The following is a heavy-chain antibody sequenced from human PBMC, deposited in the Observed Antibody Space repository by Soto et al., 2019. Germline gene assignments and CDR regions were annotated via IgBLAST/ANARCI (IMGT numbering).Heavy chain of an antibody. CDR3: ARDRDGYNNFPYYHYYYGMDV. D-gene: IGHD5-12*01. CDR1: GFTFSSYS. V-gene: IGHV3-21*01. J-gene: IGHJ6*02. Sequence: GVSLRLSCAASGFTFSSYSRNWIRQAPGKGLEWVSSISSSSSYIYYADSVKGRFTISRDNAKNSLYLQMNSLRAEDTAVYYCARDRDGYNNFPYYHYYYGMDVWGQGTTVTVSS. CDR2: ISSSSSYI.